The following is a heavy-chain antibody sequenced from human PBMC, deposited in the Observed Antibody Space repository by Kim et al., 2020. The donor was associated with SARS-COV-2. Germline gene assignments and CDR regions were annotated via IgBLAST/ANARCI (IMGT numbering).Heavy chain of an antibody. CDR3: AKEREGALPDSSIDY. Sequence: GGSLRLSCAASGFTFSSYAMNWVRQAPGKGLEWVSSISGTGAAKFSADSVKGRFTISRDNSKNTLYLQMSSLRGDDTAVYYCAKEREGALPDSSIDYWGQGTLVTVSS. V-gene: IGHV3-23*01. D-gene: IGHD3-22*01. CDR2: ISGTGAAK. CDR1: GFTFSSYA. J-gene: IGHJ4*02.